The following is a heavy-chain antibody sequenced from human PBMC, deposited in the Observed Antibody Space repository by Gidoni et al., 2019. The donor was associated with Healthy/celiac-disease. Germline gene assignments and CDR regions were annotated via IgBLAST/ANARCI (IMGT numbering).Heavy chain of an antibody. V-gene: IGHV1-69*01. D-gene: IGHD2-2*01. CDR2: IIPIFGTA. Sequence: QVQLVQSGAEVKKPGSSVQVSCKASGGPFSSYAISWVRQAPGQGLEWMGGIIPIFGTANYAQKFQGRVTITADESTSTAYMELSSLRSEDTAVYYCARSGYCSSTSCPTRGAFDIWGQGTMVTVSS. CDR1: GGPFSSYA. CDR3: ARSGYCSSTSCPTRGAFDI. J-gene: IGHJ3*02.